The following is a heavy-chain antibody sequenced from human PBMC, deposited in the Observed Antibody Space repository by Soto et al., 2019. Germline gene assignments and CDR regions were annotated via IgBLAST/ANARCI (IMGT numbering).Heavy chain of an antibody. CDR1: GYTFTSYV. D-gene: IGHD6-19*01. J-gene: IGHJ6*02. Sequence: QVQLVQSGAEVKKPGASVKVSCRASGYTFTSYVISWVRQAPGQGLEWMGWISAYNGNTNFAQKLQGRVTMTTDTSSSTAYMELRSLRSDDTAVYYCARVVATVAGPYGMDVWGQGTTVTVSS. CDR3: ARVVATVAGPYGMDV. CDR2: ISAYNGNT. V-gene: IGHV1-18*01.